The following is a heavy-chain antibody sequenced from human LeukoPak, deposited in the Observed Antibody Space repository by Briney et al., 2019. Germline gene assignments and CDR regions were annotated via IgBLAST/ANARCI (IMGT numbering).Heavy chain of an antibody. V-gene: IGHV3-74*01. J-gene: IGHJ4*02. CDR2: INGDGSST. D-gene: IGHD3-10*01. Sequence: GGSLRLSCAASGFTLSNYWMHWVRQAPGKGLVWVSRINGDGSSTGYADSVKGRFTISRDNGKNTLYLQMSSLRGEDTAVYYCAREASGSLGYWGQGTPVSVSS. CDR3: AREASGSLGY. CDR1: GFTLSNYW.